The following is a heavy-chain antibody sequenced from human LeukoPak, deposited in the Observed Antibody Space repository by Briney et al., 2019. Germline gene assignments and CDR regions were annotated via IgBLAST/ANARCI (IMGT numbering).Heavy chain of an antibody. CDR2: IYYSGNT. V-gene: IGHV4-61*01. CDR1: GGSVSSGSYY. Sequence: PSETLSLTCTVSGGSVSSGSYYWSWIRQPPGKGLEWIGYIYYSGNTNYNPSLKSRVTISVDTSKNQFSLKLSSVTAADTAVYYCAREGLATMIRGVIPYLGQGTLVTVSS. CDR3: AREGLATMIRGVIPY. J-gene: IGHJ4*02. D-gene: IGHD3-10*01.